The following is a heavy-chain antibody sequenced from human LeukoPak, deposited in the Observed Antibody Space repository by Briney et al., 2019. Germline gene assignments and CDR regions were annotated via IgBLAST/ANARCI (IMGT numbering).Heavy chain of an antibody. CDR3: ARDLGVPAAQTDWFDP. D-gene: IGHD2-2*01. CDR1: GGSISSGPYF. V-gene: IGHV4-61*02. CDR2: IYTSGST. Sequence: SQTLSLTCSVSGGSISSGPYFWSWIRQPAGKGLEWIGRIYTSGSTNYNPSLKSRVTISVDTSKNQFSLKLSSVTAADTAVYYCARDLGVPAAQTDWFDPWGQGTLVTVSS. J-gene: IGHJ5*02.